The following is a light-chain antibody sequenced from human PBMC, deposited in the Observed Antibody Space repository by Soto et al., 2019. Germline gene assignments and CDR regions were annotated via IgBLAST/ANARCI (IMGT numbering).Light chain of an antibody. V-gene: IGLV1-47*01. J-gene: IGLJ1*01. CDR1: SGTNY. CDR3: AAWDDSLSGFYV. CDR2: RNN. Sequence: QSVLTQSTSASGTPGQTVTISCSGSSGTNYVYWYQQLPGTAPKLLIYRNNQRPSGVPDRFSGSKSGTSASLAISGLRSEDEADYYCAAWDDSLSGFYVFGTGTKLTVL.